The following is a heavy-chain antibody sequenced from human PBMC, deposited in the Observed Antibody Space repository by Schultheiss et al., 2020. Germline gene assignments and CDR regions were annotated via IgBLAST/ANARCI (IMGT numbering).Heavy chain of an antibody. Sequence: GGSLRLSCAASGFTFSSYAMHWVRQAPGKGLEWVAVISYDGSNKYYADSVKGRFTISRDNSKNTLYLQMNSLRAEDTAVYYCAKGYYDYVWGSYRSVWGQGTMVTGSS. CDR3: AKGYYDYVWGSYRSV. CDR1: GFTFSSYA. V-gene: IGHV3-30*04. J-gene: IGHJ3*01. CDR2: ISYDGSNK. D-gene: IGHD3-16*02.